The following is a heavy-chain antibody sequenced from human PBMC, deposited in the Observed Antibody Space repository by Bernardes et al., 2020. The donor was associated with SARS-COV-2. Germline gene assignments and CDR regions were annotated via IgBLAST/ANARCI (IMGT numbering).Heavy chain of an antibody. J-gene: IGHJ5*02. CDR1: GFSFNNYA. CDR3: AKDRSIFWLGEGKNPFHP. CDR2: ISYEGSVK. D-gene: IGHD3-10*01. Sequence: GGSLRLSCATSGFSFNNYAMHWVRQAPGKGPEWVAVISYEGSVKYYADSVKGRFTISRDSSKNTLFLEMNSLRADDTAVYYCAKDRSIFWLGEGKNPFHPWGQGTLVTVSS. V-gene: IGHV3-30*18.